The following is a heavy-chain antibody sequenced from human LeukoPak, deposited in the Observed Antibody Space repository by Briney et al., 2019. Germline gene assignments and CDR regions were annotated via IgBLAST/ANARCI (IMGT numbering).Heavy chain of an antibody. CDR3: ANLRGYSHSRYFDY. CDR2: ISSSSTYT. D-gene: IGHD3-16*02. J-gene: IGHJ4*02. V-gene: IGHV3-11*03. CDR1: GFTLSDIY. Sequence: PGGSLRPSCAVSGFTLSDIYTGWVRQAPGKGLEWVSYISSSSTYTNYADSVKGRFTISRATAKNPLYLQVSSLRAEDTAVYYCANLRGYSHSRYFDYWGQGTLVTVSS.